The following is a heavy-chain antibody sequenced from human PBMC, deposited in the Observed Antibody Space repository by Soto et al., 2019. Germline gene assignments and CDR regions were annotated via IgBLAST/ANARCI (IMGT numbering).Heavy chain of an antibody. CDR1: GFTFSRDG. Sequence: GGSLRLSCAASGFTFSRDGMSWVRQAPGKGLEWVSLITDNGGSTYYADSVKGRFTISRDNTKNTLFLHLNDVRADDTAMYYCARRENDTTSYYWLHWGRGTLVTVSS. V-gene: IGHV3-23*01. CDR3: ARRENDTTSYYWLH. J-gene: IGHJ4*02. D-gene: IGHD3-10*01. CDR2: ITDNGGST.